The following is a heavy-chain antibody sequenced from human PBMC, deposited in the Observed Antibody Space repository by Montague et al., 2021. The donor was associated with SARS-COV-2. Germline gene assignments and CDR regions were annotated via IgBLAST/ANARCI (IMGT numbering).Heavy chain of an antibody. Sequence: TLSLTCTVSGGSVSSRSHFWSWIRQPAGKGLEWIVHIYATGSAKYNPSLESRVTISVDTSNNQFSLRLNSVTAADTAVYYCTRVVVVVPASPAPTLFDPWGQGILVTVSS. CDR2: IYATGSA. D-gene: IGHD2-15*01. V-gene: IGHV4-61*09. CDR1: GGSVSSRSHF. J-gene: IGHJ5*02. CDR3: TRVVVVVPASPAPTLFDP.